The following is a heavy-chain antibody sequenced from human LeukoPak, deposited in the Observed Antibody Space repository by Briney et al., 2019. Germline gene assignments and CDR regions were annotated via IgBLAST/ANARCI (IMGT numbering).Heavy chain of an antibody. J-gene: IGHJ4*02. V-gene: IGHV4-59*08. Sequence: SETLSLTCTVSGGSMSNNYWSWIRQSPGKGLEWIGYIHYTGSATYNPSLKSRVTISVDTSNNHFSLKLRSVIAADTAVYYCARGGWSVDVWGKGTLVTVSS. CDR2: IHYTGSA. D-gene: IGHD2-15*01. CDR3: ARGGWSVDV. CDR1: GGSMSNNY.